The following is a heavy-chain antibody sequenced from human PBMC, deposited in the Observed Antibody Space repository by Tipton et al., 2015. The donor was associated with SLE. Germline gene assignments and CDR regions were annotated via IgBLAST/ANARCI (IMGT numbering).Heavy chain of an antibody. Sequence: QLVQSGGGVVQPGRSLRLSCAASGFTFSSYGMHWVRQAPGKGLEWVANIKQDGGAHYYVDSVKGRFTISRDNAKNSLFLQMDSLRPEDTAVYYCTRGSAGFDIWGQGTLVTVSS. CDR1: GFTFSSYG. J-gene: IGHJ3*02. CDR2: IKQDGGAH. V-gene: IGHV3-7*01. CDR3: TRGSAGFDI. D-gene: IGHD2-15*01.